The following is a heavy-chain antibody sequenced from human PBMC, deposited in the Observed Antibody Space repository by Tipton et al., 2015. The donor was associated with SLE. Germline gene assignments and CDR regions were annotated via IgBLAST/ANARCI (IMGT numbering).Heavy chain of an antibody. CDR1: GGSFSGYY. CDR2: IKHSGST. V-gene: IGHV4-34*01. CDR3: VRERKYVVRFRELVAPDL. J-gene: IGHJ3*01. D-gene: IGHD1-26*01. Sequence: LRLSCAVYGGSFSGYYWSWIRQPPGKGLEWIGEIKHSGSTNYNPSLKSRVTISVDTSKNQFSLKLSSVTAADTAMYYCVRERKYVVRFRELVAPDLWGQGAAITVSS.